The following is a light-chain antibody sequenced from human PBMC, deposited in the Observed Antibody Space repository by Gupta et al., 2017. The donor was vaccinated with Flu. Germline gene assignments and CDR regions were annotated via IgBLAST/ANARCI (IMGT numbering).Light chain of an antibody. CDR1: QSVSSS. Sequence: VTLSVSPGERATLSCRASQSVSSSLAWYQQKPGQAPRLLIYDASTRAAGLPARFSGSGSGTEFSLTISSLQSEGVAVYYCQQYKNWPPWTFGPGTKVEI. CDR2: DAS. CDR3: QQYKNWPPWT. J-gene: IGKJ1*01. V-gene: IGKV3-15*01.